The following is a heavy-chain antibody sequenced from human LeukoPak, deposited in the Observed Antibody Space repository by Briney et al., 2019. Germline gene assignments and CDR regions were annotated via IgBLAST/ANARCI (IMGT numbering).Heavy chain of an antibody. D-gene: IGHD3-22*01. CDR2: IIPIFGTA. J-gene: IGHJ4*02. V-gene: IGHV1-69*05. CDR1: GGTFSSYA. CDR3: ARPPDYYDSSGYLYY. Sequence: GASVKVSCKASGGTFSSYAISWVRQAPGQGLEWMGGIIPIFGTANYAQKFQGRVTITTDESTSTAHMELSSLRSEDTAVYYCARPPDYYDSSGYLYYWGQGTLVTVSS.